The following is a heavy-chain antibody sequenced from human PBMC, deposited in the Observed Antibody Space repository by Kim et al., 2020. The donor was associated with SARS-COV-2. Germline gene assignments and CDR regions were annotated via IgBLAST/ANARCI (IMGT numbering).Heavy chain of an antibody. V-gene: IGHV4-34*01. CDR3: ARVRAAAAPDY. CDR2: INHSGST. CDR1: GGSFSGYY. D-gene: IGHD6-13*01. J-gene: IGHJ4*02. Sequence: SETLSLTCAVYGGSFSGYYWSWIRQPPGKGLEWIGEINHSGSTNYNPSLKSRVTISVDTSKNQFSLKLSSVTAADTAVYYCARVRAAAAPDYWGQGTLVTVSS.